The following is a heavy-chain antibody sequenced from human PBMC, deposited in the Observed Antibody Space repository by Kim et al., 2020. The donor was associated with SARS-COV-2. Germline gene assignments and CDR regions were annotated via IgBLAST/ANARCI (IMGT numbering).Heavy chain of an antibody. D-gene: IGHD3-16*02. J-gene: IGHJ6*03. V-gene: IGHV4-59*08. CDR3: ARHRYIAGLDYYYMDV. CDR2: IYYSGST. Sequence: SETLSLTCTVSGGSISSYYWSWIRQPPGKGLEWIGYIYYSGSTNYNPSLKSRVTISVDTSKNQFSLKLSSVTAADTAVYYCARHRYIAGLDYYYMDVWGKGTTVTVSS. CDR1: GGSISSYY.